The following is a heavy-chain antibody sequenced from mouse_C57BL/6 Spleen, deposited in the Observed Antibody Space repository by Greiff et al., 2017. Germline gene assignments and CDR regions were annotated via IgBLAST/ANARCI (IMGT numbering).Heavy chain of an antibody. Sequence: VQLQQSGPELVKPGASVKISCKASGYSFTGYYMNWVKQSPEKSLEWIGEINPSTGGTTYNQKFKAKATLTVDKSSSTAYMQLKSLTSEDSAVYYCARQGIYYDLDYWGQGTTLTVSS. CDR3: ARQGIYYDLDY. D-gene: IGHD2-4*01. V-gene: IGHV1-42*01. J-gene: IGHJ2*01. CDR1: GYSFTGYY. CDR2: INPSTGGT.